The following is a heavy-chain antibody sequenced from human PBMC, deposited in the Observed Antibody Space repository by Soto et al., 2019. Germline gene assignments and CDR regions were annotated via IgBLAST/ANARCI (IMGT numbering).Heavy chain of an antibody. V-gene: IGHV3-30*18. CDR2: ISYDGSNK. J-gene: IGHJ6*02. CDR1: GFTFSSYG. Sequence: GGSLRLSCAASGFTFSSYGMHWVRQAPGKGLEWVAVISYDGSNKYYADSVKGRFTISRDNSKNTLYLQMNSLRAEDTAVYYCANGGRANYYYYGMDVWGQGTTVTVSS. D-gene: IGHD3-16*01. CDR3: ANGGRANYYYYGMDV.